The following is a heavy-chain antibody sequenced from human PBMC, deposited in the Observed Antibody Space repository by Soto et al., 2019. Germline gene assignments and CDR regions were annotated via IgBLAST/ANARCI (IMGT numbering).Heavy chain of an antibody. D-gene: IGHD3-22*01. Sequence: GGSLRLSCAASGFPFSSYAMHLVRQAPGKGLEWVAVISYDGSNKYYADSVKGRFTISRDNSKNTLYLQMNSLRAEDTAVYYCATDVNPYYYDSSGYFHGWFDPWGQGTLVTVYS. J-gene: IGHJ5*02. CDR3: ATDVNPYYYDSSGYFHGWFDP. CDR1: GFPFSSYA. CDR2: ISYDGSNK. V-gene: IGHV3-30-3*01.